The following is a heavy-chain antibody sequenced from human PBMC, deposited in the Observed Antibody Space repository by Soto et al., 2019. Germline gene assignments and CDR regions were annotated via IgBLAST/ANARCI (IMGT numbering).Heavy chain of an antibody. CDR3: ARDQRYCSGAGCYSAWFDP. CDR1: GGSISSYY. V-gene: IGHV4-59*01. D-gene: IGHD2-15*01. Sequence: QVQLQESGPGLVKPSETLSLTCTVSGGSISSYYWSWIRQPPGRGLEWIGYIYYSGSTKYNPSLKSRVTLSVDTSKNHLSLKLNSVTAADTAMYYCARDQRYCSGAGCYSAWFDPWGQVTLVTVSS. J-gene: IGHJ5*02. CDR2: IYYSGST.